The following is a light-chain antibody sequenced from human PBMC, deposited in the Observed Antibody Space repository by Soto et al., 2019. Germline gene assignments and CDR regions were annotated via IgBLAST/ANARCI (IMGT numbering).Light chain of an antibody. V-gene: IGKV3-20*01. CDR3: QQYGSPPFT. J-gene: IGKJ4*01. Sequence: ELVMTESPATLSVSPGERASLSCRASQSVSSNLAWYQQKPGQTPRLLIYGASSRPTGIPDRFSGSGSGTDFTLAISRLEPEDFALYYCQQYGSPPFTFGGGTKVDIK. CDR2: GAS. CDR1: QSVSSN.